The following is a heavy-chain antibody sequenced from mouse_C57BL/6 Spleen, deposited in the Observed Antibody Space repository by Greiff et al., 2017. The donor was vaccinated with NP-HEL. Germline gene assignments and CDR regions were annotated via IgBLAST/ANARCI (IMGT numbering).Heavy chain of an antibody. D-gene: IGHD1-1*01. CDR3: ASRRLYGRRGQGYAMDY. V-gene: IGHV1-9*01. Sequence: QVQLKQSGAELMKPGASVKLSCKATGYTFTGYWIEWVKQRPGHGLEWIGEILPGSGSTNYNEKFKGKATFTADTSSNTAYMQLSSLTTEDSAIYYCASRRLYGRRGQGYAMDYWGQGTSVTVSS. CDR2: ILPGSGST. CDR1: GYTFTGYW. J-gene: IGHJ4*01.